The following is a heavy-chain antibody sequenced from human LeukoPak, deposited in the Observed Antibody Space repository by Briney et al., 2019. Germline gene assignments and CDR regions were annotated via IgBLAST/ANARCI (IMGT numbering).Heavy chain of an antibody. CDR3: ARSIAVAAPFDY. D-gene: IGHD6-19*01. V-gene: IGHV3-21*01. J-gene: IGHJ4*02. CDR1: GFTFSSYS. CDR2: ISSSSSYI. Sequence: PGGSLRLSCAASGFTFSSYSMNWVRQAPGKGLEWVSSISSSSSYIYYADSVKGRFTISRDNAKNSLYPQMNSLRAEDTAVYYCARSIAVAAPFDYWGQGTLVSVST.